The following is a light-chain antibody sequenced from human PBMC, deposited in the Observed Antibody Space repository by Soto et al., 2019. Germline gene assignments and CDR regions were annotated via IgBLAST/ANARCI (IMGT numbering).Light chain of an antibody. V-gene: IGKV3-20*01. CDR1: QSVSSNH. CDR2: GSS. J-gene: IGKJ4*01. Sequence: EIVLTQSPGTLSLSPGERATLSCRASQSVSSNHLAWYQQKPGQAPRLLIYGSSSRATGIPDRFSGSGSGTDFTLTISRLEPEDFAVYYCQQYNNWPLTFGGGTKVEIK. CDR3: QQYNNWPLT.